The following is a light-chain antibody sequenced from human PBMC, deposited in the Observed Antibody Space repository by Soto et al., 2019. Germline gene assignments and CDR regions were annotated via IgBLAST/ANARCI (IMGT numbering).Light chain of an antibody. V-gene: IGKV1-5*03. J-gene: IGKJ1*01. CDR1: QSISSW. CDR3: QQYDSYSMWT. Sequence: DIQMTQSPSTLSASVGDRVTITCRASQSISSWLALYQQKPGKAPKLLIYKASSLESGVPSRFSFSGSGTEFTLTISSLQPDNFATYSCQQYDSYSMWTFGQGTKVEIK. CDR2: KAS.